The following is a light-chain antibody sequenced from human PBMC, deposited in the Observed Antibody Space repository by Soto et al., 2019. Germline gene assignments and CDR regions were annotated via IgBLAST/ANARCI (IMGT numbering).Light chain of an antibody. V-gene: IGKV3-20*01. Sequence: EIVLTQSPGALSCSPVERSTLSFMAGQSVRSGYFAWYQQKPGQAPRLLIFAVSSRATGIPDRFSGTGSGTDFTLTISRLEPEDFALYYCQQYGNSPLTFGGGTKVDI. J-gene: IGKJ4*01. CDR1: QSVRSGY. CDR3: QQYGNSPLT. CDR2: AVS.